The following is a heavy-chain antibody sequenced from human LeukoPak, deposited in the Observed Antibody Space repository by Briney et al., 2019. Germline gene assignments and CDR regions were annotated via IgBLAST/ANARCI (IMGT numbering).Heavy chain of an antibody. CDR2: IYYSGST. Sequence: SETLSLTCTVSGGSISSYYWSWIRQPPGKGLEWIGYIYYSGSTHYSPSLKSRVTISVDTSKNQFSLKLSSVTAADTAVYYCARVYGSGSHFDYWGQGTLVTVSS. CDR3: ARVYGSGSHFDY. V-gene: IGHV4-59*01. D-gene: IGHD3-10*01. J-gene: IGHJ4*02. CDR1: GGSISSYY.